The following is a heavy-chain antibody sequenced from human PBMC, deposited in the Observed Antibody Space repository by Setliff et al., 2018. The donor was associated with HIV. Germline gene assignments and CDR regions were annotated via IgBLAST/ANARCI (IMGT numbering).Heavy chain of an antibody. CDR1: GGSTTSGGYY. CDR3: AGFNYNFWVYRFDH. CDR2: IYYSGST. D-gene: IGHD3-3*01. J-gene: IGHJ4*02. Sequence: SETLSLTCSVSGGSTTSGGYYWSWIRQHPGKGLEYIGYIYYSGSTYYNPSLKSRVTMSIDTSTQQFFLNVTSVTAADTAVYYCAGFNYNFWVYRFDHWGQGALVTVS. V-gene: IGHV4-31*03.